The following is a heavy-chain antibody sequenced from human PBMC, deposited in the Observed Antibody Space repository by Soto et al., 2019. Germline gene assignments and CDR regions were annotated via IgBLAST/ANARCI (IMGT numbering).Heavy chain of an antibody. J-gene: IGHJ4*02. CDR2: INGGGGTT. CDR3: AKDRHPDGIRTFDY. V-gene: IGHV3-23*01. D-gene: IGHD1-20*01. Sequence: PGGSLRLSCAASGFSFSGYTMNWVRQVQGKGLEWISGINGGGGTTYYADSVKGRFTISRDDSKNILYLQMNSPRAEDTAIYYCAKDRHPDGIRTFDYWGRGTLVTVSS. CDR1: GFSFSGYT.